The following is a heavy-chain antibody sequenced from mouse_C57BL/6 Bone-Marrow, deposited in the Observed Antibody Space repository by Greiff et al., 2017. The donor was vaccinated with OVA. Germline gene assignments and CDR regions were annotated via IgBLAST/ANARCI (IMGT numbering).Heavy chain of an antibody. V-gene: IGHV5-15*01. CDR1: GFTFSDYG. J-gene: IGHJ1*03. CDR2: ISNLAYSI. CDR3: ARNYDYDWYFDV. D-gene: IGHD2-4*01. Sequence: EVHLVESGGGLVQPGGSLKLSCAASGFTFSDYGMAWVRQAPRKGPEWVAFISNLAYSIYYADTVTGRFTISRENAKNTLYLEMSSLRSEDTAMYYCARNYDYDWYFDVWGTGTTVTVSS.